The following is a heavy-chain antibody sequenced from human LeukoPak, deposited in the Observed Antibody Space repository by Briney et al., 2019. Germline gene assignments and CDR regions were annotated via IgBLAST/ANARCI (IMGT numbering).Heavy chain of an antibody. CDR2: ISGSGGST. V-gene: IGHV3-23*01. Sequence: GGSLRLSCAASGFTFSSYAMSWVRQAPGKGLEWVSAISGSGGSTYYADSVKGRFTISRDNSKNTLYLQMNSLRAEDTAVYYCARKRDAIVVPAAILDYWGQGTLVTVSS. D-gene: IGHD2-2*01. CDR3: ARKRDAIVVPAAILDY. J-gene: IGHJ4*02. CDR1: GFTFSSYA.